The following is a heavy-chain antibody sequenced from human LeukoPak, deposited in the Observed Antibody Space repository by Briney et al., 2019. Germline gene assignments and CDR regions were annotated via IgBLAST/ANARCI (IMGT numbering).Heavy chain of an antibody. CDR2: ISGSGGST. J-gene: IGHJ4*02. CDR1: GFTFSSYA. V-gene: IGHV3-23*01. D-gene: IGHD2-15*01. CDR3: AKDFRPGWYYYFDY. Sequence: GGSLRLSCAASGFTFSSYAMSWVRQAPGKGLEWVSAISGSGGSTYYADSVKGRFTVSRDNSKNTLYLQMNSLRAEDTAVYYCAKDFRPGWYYYFDYWGRGTLVTVSS.